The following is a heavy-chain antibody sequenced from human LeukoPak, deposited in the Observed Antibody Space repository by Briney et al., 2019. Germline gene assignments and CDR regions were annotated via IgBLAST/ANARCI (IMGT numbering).Heavy chain of an antibody. Sequence: ASVRVSCKASGYSINRFGVTWVRQAPGQGLEWIGWISSDNGIPRYADKFQGGVTLTTDTSKTTTYMELRSLTSDDSAVYFCANVAKGRFFFYYMDVWGKGTTVTVSS. CDR1: GYSINRFG. J-gene: IGHJ6*03. D-gene: IGHD2-15*01. V-gene: IGHV1-18*01. CDR2: ISSDNGIP. CDR3: ANVAKGRFFFYYMDV.